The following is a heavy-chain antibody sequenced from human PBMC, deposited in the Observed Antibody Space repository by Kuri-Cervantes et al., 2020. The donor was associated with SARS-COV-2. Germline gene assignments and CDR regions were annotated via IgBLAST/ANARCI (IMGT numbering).Heavy chain of an antibody. J-gene: IGHJ5*02. D-gene: IGHD3-3*01. CDR3: ARRPDGDFWSGYYL. V-gene: IGHV4-39*01. CDR1: GDSISSTTYY. CDR2: IFYSGGT. Sequence: GSLRLSCTVSGDSISSTTYYWGWIRQPPGKGLEWIGIIFYSGGTYYNPSLRSRVTISVDTSKNQFSLKLSSVTAADTAVYYCARRPDGDFWSGYYLWGQGTLVTVSS.